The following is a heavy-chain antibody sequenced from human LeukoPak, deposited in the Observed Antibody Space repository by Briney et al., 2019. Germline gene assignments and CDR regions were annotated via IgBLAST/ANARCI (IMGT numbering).Heavy chain of an antibody. D-gene: IGHD6-19*01. Sequence: GGSLRLSCAASGFTFSSYSMNWVRQAPGKGLEWVSSISSSSSYIYYADSVKGRFTISRDNAKNSLYLQMNSLRAEDTAVYYCARARIAVAEFDYWGQGTLVTVSP. CDR2: ISSSSSYI. CDR3: ARARIAVAEFDY. V-gene: IGHV3-21*01. J-gene: IGHJ4*02. CDR1: GFTFSSYS.